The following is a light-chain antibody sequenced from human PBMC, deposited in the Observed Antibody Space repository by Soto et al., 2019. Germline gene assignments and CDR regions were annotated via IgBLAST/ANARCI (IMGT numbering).Light chain of an antibody. CDR2: DAS. J-gene: IGKJ1*01. CDR3: QQYSSHSRT. CDR1: QGISNW. Sequence: DLQITQSPSTLSASVGDRVTITCRASQGISNWLAWYQQKPGKAPRLLMYDASILASGVPSRFSGSGSGTEFTLTISSLQPDDFATYYCQQYSSHSRTFGQGTKVDIK. V-gene: IGKV1-5*01.